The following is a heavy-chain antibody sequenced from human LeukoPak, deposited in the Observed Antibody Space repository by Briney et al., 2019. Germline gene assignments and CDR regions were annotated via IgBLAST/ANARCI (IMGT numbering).Heavy chain of an antibody. CDR1: GYTVSSYG. J-gene: IGHJ4*02. D-gene: IGHD5-18*01. Sequence: ASVKVSCKASGYTVSSYGITWVRQAPGQGGEWRGWISAYNGNTNYEQKIQGRGTMTTDTSTSTGYMELRSLRSDDTAVYYCVRAGHRGYSYGYEDYWGQGTLVTVSS. CDR3: VRAGHRGYSYGYEDY. V-gene: IGHV1-18*04. CDR2: ISAYNGNT.